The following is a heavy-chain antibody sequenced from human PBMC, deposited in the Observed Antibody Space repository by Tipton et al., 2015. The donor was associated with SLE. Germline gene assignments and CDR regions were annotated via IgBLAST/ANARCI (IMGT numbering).Heavy chain of an antibody. Sequence: QSGAEVKKPGASVKVSCKASGYTFTDYYMHWVRQAPGHGLEWMGRINPNSGGTNYAQKFEGRVTMSRDTSISTAYMELSRLRSDDTAMYYCARGQDVVASPEDYWGQGTLVTVSS. CDR1: GYTFTDYY. V-gene: IGHV1-2*06. CDR3: ARGQDVVASPEDY. CDR2: INPNSGGT. J-gene: IGHJ4*02. D-gene: IGHD5-12*01.